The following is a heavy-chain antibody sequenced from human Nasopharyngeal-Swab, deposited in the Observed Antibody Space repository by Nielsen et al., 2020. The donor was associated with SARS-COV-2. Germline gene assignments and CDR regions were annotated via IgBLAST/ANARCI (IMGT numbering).Heavy chain of an antibody. D-gene: IGHD1-26*01. V-gene: IGHV3-7*01. Sequence: GESLKISCAASGFTFSSYWMSWVRQAPGKGLEWVANIKQDGSEKYYVDSVKGRFTISRDNAKNSLYLQMNSLRAEDTAVYYCARGSGSYSHWYFDLWGRGTLVTVSS. J-gene: IGHJ2*01. CDR3: ARGSGSYSHWYFDL. CDR2: IKQDGSEK. CDR1: GFTFSSYW.